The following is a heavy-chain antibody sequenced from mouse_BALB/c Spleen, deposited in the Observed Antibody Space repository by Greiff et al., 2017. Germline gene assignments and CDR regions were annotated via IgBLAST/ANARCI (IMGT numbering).Heavy chain of an antibody. CDR3: ARDGYYGPWFAY. V-gene: IGHV5-4*02. CDR1: GFTFSDYY. Sequence: EVKLMESGGGLVKPGGSLKLSCAASGFTFSDYYMYWVRQTPEKRLEWVATISDGGSYTYYPDSVKGRFTISRDNAKNNLYLQMSSLKSEDTAMYYCARDGYYGPWFAYWGQGTLVTVSA. D-gene: IGHD2-1*01. CDR2: ISDGGSYT. J-gene: IGHJ3*01.